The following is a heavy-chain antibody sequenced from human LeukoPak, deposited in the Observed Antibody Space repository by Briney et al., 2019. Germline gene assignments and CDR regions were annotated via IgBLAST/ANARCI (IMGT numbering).Heavy chain of an antibody. D-gene: IGHD3-22*01. CDR3: ARGDYYDSSGYYWSNYYYYMDV. J-gene: IGHJ6*03. V-gene: IGHV1-69*05. CDR2: IIPIFVTA. CDR1: GGTFSSYA. Sequence: SVKVSCKASGGTFSSYAISWVRQAPGQGLEGMGRIIPIFVTANYAQKFQGSVTITTDESTSTAYMELSSLRSEDTAVYYCARGDYYDSSGYYWSNYYYYMDVWGKGTTVTVSS.